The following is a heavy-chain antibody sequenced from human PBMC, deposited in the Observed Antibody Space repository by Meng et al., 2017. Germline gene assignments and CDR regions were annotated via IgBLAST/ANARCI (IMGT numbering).Heavy chain of an antibody. CDR3: ARDRGDWTPGWFDP. D-gene: IGHD2-21*02. J-gene: IGHJ5*02. V-gene: IGHV1-18*04. Sequence: QSLPPGAKGKKPRASWKASWKAACCSIPAYYLHWVRQAPGQGLEWMGRINPNSCNTNYAQKLQGRVTMTTDTSTSTAYMELRSLRSDDTAVYYCARDRGDWTPGWFDPWGQGTLVTVSS. CDR1: CCSIPAYY. CDR2: INPNSCNT.